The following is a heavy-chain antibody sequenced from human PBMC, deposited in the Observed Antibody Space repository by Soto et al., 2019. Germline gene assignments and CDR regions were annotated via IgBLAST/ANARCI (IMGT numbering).Heavy chain of an antibody. CDR2: IYYSGST. V-gene: IGHV4-39*01. CDR1: GGSISSSSYY. D-gene: IGHD2-15*01. CDR3: ARQYCSGGSCYSTFDY. Sequence: SETLSLTCTVSGGSISSSSYYWGWIRQPPGKGLEWIGSIYYSGSTYYNPSLKSRVTISVDTSKNQFSLKLSSVTAADTAVYYCARQYCSGGSCYSTFDYWGQGTLVTVSS. J-gene: IGHJ4*02.